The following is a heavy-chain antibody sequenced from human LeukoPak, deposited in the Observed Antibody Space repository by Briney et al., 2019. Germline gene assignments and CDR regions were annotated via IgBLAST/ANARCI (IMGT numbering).Heavy chain of an antibody. V-gene: IGHV3-53*05. CDR3: SQGFVGAEGFFVM. CDR2: IYRDGST. CDR1: GVIFSNNY. D-gene: IGHD1-26*01. J-gene: IGHJ3*02. Sequence: GGSLTLSCAASGVIFSNNYMNWVRQAPGKGLEGVSIIYRDGSTYYSDSVHGRFTVSRDNSQNTLYLQMHSLRTEATTIFYFSQGFVGAEGFFVMWGQGTMVTVSS.